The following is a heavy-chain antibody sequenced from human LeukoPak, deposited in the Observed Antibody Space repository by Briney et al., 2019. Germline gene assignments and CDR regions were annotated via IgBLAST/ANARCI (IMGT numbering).Heavy chain of an antibody. CDR1: GFTFSIYS. CDR2: LSGKDNTM. D-gene: IGHD3-22*01. J-gene: IGHJ4*02. CDR3: VRDRYYSDAGGDYRGIEY. Sequence: PGESLRLSRAVSGFTFSIYSVTGVGQPPGKGREGFSHLSGKDNTMSYPPSVKGQLSIPRDNAKKSLYLQMNSLRAEDSAVYYCVRDRYYSDAGGDYRGIEYWGQGVLVIVSS. V-gene: IGHV3-48*01.